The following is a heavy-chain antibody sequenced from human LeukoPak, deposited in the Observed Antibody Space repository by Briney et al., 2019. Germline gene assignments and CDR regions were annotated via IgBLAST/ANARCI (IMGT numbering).Heavy chain of an antibody. CDR2: ISAYNGNT. CDR1: GYTFTSYG. V-gene: IGHV1-18*01. CDR3: ARDLELWLPAGY. Sequence: PRASVTVSCKASGYTFTSYGSSWVRQAPGQGLEGMGWISAYNGNTNYAQKLQGRVTMTTDTSTSTAYMELRSLRSDDTAVYYCARDLELWLPAGYWGQGTLVTVSS. D-gene: IGHD5-18*01. J-gene: IGHJ4*02.